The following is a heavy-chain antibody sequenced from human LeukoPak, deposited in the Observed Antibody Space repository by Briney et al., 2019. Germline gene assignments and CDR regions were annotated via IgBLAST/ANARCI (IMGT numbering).Heavy chain of an antibody. CDR2: INHSGST. CDR3: AKTISDSSGYYWVFDY. J-gene: IGHJ4*02. D-gene: IGHD3-22*01. CDR1: GGSFSGYY. Sequence: SETLSLTCAVYGGSFSGYYWSWIRQPPGKGLEWIGEINHSGSTNYNPSLKSRVTISVDTSKNQFSPKLSSVTAADTAVYYCAKTISDSSGYYWVFDYWGQGTVVTVSS. V-gene: IGHV4-34*01.